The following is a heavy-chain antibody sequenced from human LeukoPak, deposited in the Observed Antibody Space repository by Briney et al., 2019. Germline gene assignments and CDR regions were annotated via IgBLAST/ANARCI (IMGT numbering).Heavy chain of an antibody. CDR1: GYTFTDYY. V-gene: IGHV1-2*02. Sequence: ASVTVSCKASGYTFTDYYMHWVRQAPGQGLEWMGWINPNRGGTNYAQKFQGRVTMTRDTSISTAYMELSRLRSDDTAVYYCARIYCSSTNCYFFDYWGQGTLVTVSS. CDR2: INPNRGGT. CDR3: ARIYCSSTNCYFFDY. J-gene: IGHJ4*02. D-gene: IGHD2-2*01.